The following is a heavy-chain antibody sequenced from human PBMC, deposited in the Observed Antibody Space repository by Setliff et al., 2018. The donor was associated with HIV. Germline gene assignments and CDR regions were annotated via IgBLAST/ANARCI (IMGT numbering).Heavy chain of an antibody. CDR3: AHTVVPAALSFNWFDP. V-gene: IGHV2-5*01. J-gene: IGHJ5*02. D-gene: IGHD2-2*01. CDR2: IYWNDDK. Sequence: GSGPTLVNPTQTLTLTCTFSGFSLSTSGVGVGWIRQPPGKALEWLAVIYWNDDKRYSPSLKSRLTITKDTSKNQVVLTMTNMDPVDTATYYCAHTVVPAALSFNWFDPWGQGTLVTVSS. CDR1: GFSLSTSGVG.